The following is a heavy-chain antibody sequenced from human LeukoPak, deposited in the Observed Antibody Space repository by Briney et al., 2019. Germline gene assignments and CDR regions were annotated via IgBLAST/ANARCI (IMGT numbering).Heavy chain of an antibody. CDR1: GYTFTSYD. Sequence: ASVKVSCKASGYTFTSYDINWVRQAPGQGLEWMGIINPSGGSTSYAQKFQGRVTMTRDMSTSTVYMELSSLRSEDTAVYYCARDLYYYDSSGYPSGGWYFDLWGRGTLVTVSS. CDR3: ARDLYYYDSSGYPSGGWYFDL. V-gene: IGHV1-46*01. J-gene: IGHJ2*01. CDR2: INPSGGST. D-gene: IGHD3-22*01.